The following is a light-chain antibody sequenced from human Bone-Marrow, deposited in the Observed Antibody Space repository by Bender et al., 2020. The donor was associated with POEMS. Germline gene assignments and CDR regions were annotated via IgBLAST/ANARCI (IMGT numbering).Light chain of an antibody. CDR2: EVS. V-gene: IGLV2-14*01. Sequence: QSALTQPASVSGSPGQSITISCTGTTGDIGSYNYVSWYQQHPGKAPKLMMYEVSNRPSGVSNRLSGSKSGNTASLTISGLQADDEADYYCCSYASTSTWVFGGGTRLTVL. CDR3: CSYASTSTWV. CDR1: TGDIGSYNY. J-gene: IGLJ3*02.